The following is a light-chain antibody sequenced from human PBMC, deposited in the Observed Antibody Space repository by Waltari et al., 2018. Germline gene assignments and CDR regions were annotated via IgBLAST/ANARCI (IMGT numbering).Light chain of an antibody. CDR2: VNSDGSH. CDR3: QTWGTGTWV. V-gene: IGLV4-69*01. Sequence: QVVLTQSPSASASLGASVKLNCTLSSGHRNYAVAWHQQQPEKGPRYLMKVNSDGSHNKGDGIPDRFSGSSSGAERYLTISSLQSEDEANYYCQTWGTGTWVFGGGTKVTVL. J-gene: IGLJ3*02. CDR1: SGHRNYA.